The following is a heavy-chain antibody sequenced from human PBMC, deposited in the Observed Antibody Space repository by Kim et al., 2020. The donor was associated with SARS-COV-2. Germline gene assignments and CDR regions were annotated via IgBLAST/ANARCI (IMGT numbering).Heavy chain of an antibody. J-gene: IGHJ4*02. V-gene: IGHV3-23*01. D-gene: IGHD3-10*01. CDR1: GFTFNHYP. Sequence: GGSLRLSCAASGFTFNHYPMTWVRQAPGKGLDWVSAISASGGSTYYADSVKGRFTISRDNSKNTLYLQMNSLRAEDTAVYYCARVTSGLQFGEPSIDYWGQGSLITVSS. CDR2: ISASGGST. CDR3: ARVTSGLQFGEPSIDY.